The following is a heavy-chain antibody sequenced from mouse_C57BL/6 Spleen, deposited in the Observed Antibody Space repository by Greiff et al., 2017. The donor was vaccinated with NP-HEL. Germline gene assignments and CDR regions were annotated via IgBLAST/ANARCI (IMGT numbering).Heavy chain of an antibody. CDR1: GYTFTSYW. D-gene: IGHD2-10*02. Sequence: VQLQQPGAELVKPGASVKLSCKASGYTFTSYWMQWVKQRPGQGLEGIGEIDPSDSYTNYNQKIKGKATLTVDTSTSTAYMQLISLTSEDSAVYYCARSRYGNYEAWFAYWGQGTLVTVSA. V-gene: IGHV1-50*01. J-gene: IGHJ3*01. CDR2: IDPSDSYT. CDR3: ARSRYGNYEAWFAY.